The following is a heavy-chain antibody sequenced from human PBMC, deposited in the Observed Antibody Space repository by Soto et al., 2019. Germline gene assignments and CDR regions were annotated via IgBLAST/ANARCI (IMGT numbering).Heavy chain of an antibody. CDR1: GFTVSSNY. V-gene: IGHV3-53*01. J-gene: IGHJ6*02. D-gene: IGHD5-18*01. CDR2: IYSGGST. Sequence: PGGSLRLSCAASGFTVSSNYMSWVRQAPGKGLEWVSVIYSGGSTYYADSVKGRFTISRDNSKNTLYLQMNSLRAEDTAVYYCARSLYTAMPVSGYYYYGMDVWGQGTTVTVSS. CDR3: ARSLYTAMPVSGYYYYGMDV.